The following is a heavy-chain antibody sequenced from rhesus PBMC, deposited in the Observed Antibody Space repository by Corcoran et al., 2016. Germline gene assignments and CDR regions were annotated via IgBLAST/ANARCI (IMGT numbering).Heavy chain of an antibody. CDR2: SYGGSGST. V-gene: IGHV4-127*01. CDR3: ARSGYSGYSYAALDY. J-gene: IGHJ4*01. CDR1: GYSISSGYG. D-gene: IGHD5-42*01. Sequence: QVQLQESGPGLVKPSETLSLTCAVSGYSISSGYGWGWIRQPPGKGLEWIGQSYGGSGSTYSNPSLKSRVTVSKDTSKNQFSRKLSSVTAADTAVYYCARSGYSGYSYAALDYWGQGVLVTVSS.